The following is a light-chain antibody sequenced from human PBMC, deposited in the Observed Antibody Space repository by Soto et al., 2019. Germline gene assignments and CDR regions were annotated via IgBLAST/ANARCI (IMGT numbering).Light chain of an antibody. Sequence: QSALTQPASVSGSPGQSITISCTGTSSDVGGYNYVSWYQQHPGKAPKLMIYEVSNRPSGVSNRFSGSKSGNTASLTISGLQAEDEADYYCLSYASSRTQVFGGGTKLTVL. J-gene: IGLJ2*01. CDR1: SSDVGGYNY. V-gene: IGLV2-14*01. CDR3: LSYASSRTQV. CDR2: EVS.